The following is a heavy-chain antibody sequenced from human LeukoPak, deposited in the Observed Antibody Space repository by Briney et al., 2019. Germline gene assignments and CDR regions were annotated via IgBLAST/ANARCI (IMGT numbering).Heavy chain of an antibody. J-gene: IGHJ6*03. CDR3: ARDGDTVLTRGYYYYMDV. D-gene: IGHD4-23*01. Sequence: GGSLRLSCAASGFTFSSYSMNWVRQAPGKGLEWVSSISSSSSYIYYADSVKGRFTISRDNAKKSLYLQMNSLRAEDTALYYCARDGDTVLTRGYYYYMDVWGKGTTVTVSS. CDR2: ISSSSSYI. CDR1: GFTFSSYS. V-gene: IGHV3-21*01.